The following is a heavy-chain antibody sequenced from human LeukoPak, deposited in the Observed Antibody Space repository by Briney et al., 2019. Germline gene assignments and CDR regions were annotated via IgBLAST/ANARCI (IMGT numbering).Heavy chain of an antibody. J-gene: IGHJ4*02. CDR3: ATDSSGWSITGPYDY. CDR2: INPNSGGT. CDR1: GYTFTGYY. D-gene: IGHD6-19*01. Sequence: GASVKVSCKASGYTFTGYYMHWVRQAPGQGLEWMGRINPNSGGTNYAQKLQGRVTMTTDTSTSTAYMELRSLRSDDTAVYYCATDSSGWSITGPYDYWGQGTLVTVSS. V-gene: IGHV1-2*06.